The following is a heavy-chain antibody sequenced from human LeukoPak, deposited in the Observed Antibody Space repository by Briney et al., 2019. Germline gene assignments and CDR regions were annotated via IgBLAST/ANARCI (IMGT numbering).Heavy chain of an antibody. J-gene: IGHJ4*02. CDR1: GFTFSNYA. CDR3: AALARDY. CDR2: IHNDGST. Sequence: GGSLRLSCAASGFTFSNYAMSWVRQAPGEGLEWVSVIHNDGSTYYTDSVKGRFTISRDNSKNTLYLQMNSLRVEDTAVYYCAALARDYWGQGTLVTVSS. D-gene: IGHD3-3*02. V-gene: IGHV3-23*03.